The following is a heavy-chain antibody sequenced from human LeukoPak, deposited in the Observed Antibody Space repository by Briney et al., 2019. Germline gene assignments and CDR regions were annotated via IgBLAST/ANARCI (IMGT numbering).Heavy chain of an antibody. J-gene: IGHJ4*02. CDR3: AREIYGGNSVYYFDY. D-gene: IGHD4-23*01. CDR1: GGSISSGSYY. CDR2: IYTSGST. Sequence: PSETLSLTCTVSGGSISSGSYYWSWIRQPAGKGLEWIGRIYTSGSTNYNPSLKSRVTISVDTSKNQFSLKLSSVTAADTAVYYCAREIYGGNSVYYFDYWGQGTLVTVSS. V-gene: IGHV4-61*02.